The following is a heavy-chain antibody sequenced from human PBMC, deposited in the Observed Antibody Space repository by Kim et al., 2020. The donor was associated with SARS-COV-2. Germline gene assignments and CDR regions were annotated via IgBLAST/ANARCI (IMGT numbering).Heavy chain of an antibody. J-gene: IGHJ6*02. V-gene: IGHV3-30*18. D-gene: IGHD2-2*02. CDR3: AKGALNQLLYGYYGMDV. CDR1: GFTFSSYG. CDR2: ISYDGSNK. Sequence: GGSLRLSCAASGFTFSSYGMHWVRQAPGKGLEWVAVISYDGSNKYYADSVKGRFTISRDNSKNTLYLQMNSLRAEDTAVYYCAKGALNQLLYGYYGMDVWGQGTTVTVSS.